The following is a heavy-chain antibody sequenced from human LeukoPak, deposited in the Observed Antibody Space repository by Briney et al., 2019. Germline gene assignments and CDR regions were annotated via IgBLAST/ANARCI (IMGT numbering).Heavy chain of an antibody. CDR1: GFTFSYYA. Sequence: QPGRSLRLSCAASGFTFSYYAIHWVRQAPGKGLEWVAVIWNDGSNKYYADSVKGRFTISRDNSKNTLHLQMSSLRAEDTAVYYCARDGGGNSPDYWGQGTLVSVSS. V-gene: IGHV3-33*01. D-gene: IGHD4-23*01. CDR2: IWNDGSNK. J-gene: IGHJ4*02. CDR3: ARDGGGNSPDY.